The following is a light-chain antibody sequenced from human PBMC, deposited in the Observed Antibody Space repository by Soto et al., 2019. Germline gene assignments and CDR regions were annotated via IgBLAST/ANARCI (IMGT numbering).Light chain of an antibody. CDR2: GAS. CDR1: QSVNSS. Sequence: ETVMTQSPATLSVSPGERATLSCRASQSVNSSLAWYQQKLGQAPRVLIYGASTRATGIPDRFSGSGSGTEFILTISSLQSEDFAVYYCQEYNTWPWTFGQGTKVDIK. CDR3: QEYNTWPWT. V-gene: IGKV3-15*01. J-gene: IGKJ1*01.